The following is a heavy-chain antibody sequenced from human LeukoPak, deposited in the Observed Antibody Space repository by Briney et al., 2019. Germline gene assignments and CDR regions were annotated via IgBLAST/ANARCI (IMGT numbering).Heavy chain of an antibody. CDR3: ARSGPIGFWSGYTYYYGMDV. V-gene: IGHV3-48*03. Sequence: PGGSLRLSCVASGFTFSSYEMNWVRQAPGKGLEWVSYISPSGGTTIYYADSVKGRFTISRDNAKSSLYLQMNSLRAEDTAVYYCARSGPIGFWSGYTYYYGMDVWGQGTTVTVSS. CDR2: ISPSGGTTI. D-gene: IGHD3-3*01. CDR1: GFTFSSYE. J-gene: IGHJ6*02.